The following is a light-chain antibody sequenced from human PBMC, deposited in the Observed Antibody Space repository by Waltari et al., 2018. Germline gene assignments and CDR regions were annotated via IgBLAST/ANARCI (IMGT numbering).Light chain of an antibody. V-gene: IGKV4-1*01. Sequence: DIVMTQSPDSMAVLLGERATINCRSSRTVFFSSNNKDFLSWYQQRPGQPPKLLIYWASTRESGVPDRFSGSGSGTNFTLTINGLQAEDVAVYYCQQFYITPQTFGQGTRVEIK. CDR3: QQFYITPQT. CDR2: WAS. CDR1: RTVFFSSNNKDF. J-gene: IGKJ2*01.